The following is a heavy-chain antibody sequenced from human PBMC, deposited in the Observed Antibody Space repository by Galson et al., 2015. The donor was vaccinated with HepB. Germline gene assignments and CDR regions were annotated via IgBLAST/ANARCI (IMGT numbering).Heavy chain of an antibody. D-gene: IGHD3-16*01. V-gene: IGHV5-10-1*01. CDR1: GYSFASHW. CDR2: IDPSDSNT. Sequence: QSGAEVKKPGESLRISCKGSGYSFASHWISWVRQMPGKGLEWMGRIDPSDSNTKHSPSFQGHVTISTDKSIRTAYLQWTSLKASDTAIYFCARHRPYADFDYWGQGTLVTVSS. J-gene: IGHJ4*02. CDR3: ARHRPYADFDY.